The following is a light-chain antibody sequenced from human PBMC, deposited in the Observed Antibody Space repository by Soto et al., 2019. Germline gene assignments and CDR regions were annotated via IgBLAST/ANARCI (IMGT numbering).Light chain of an antibody. CDR3: QSYDRSLSGYV. Sequence: QSVLTQPPSVSGAPGQRVTISCTGSSSNIGAGYDVLWYQQLPGTAPKLLIYGNNNRPSGVPDRFSGSKSGTSASLAITGLQAEDEADFYCQSYDRSLSGYVFGTGTKVTVL. CDR1: SSNIGAGYD. V-gene: IGLV1-40*01. J-gene: IGLJ1*01. CDR2: GNN.